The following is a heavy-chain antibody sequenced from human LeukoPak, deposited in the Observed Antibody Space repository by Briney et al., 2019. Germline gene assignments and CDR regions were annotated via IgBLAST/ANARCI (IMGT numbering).Heavy chain of an antibody. CDR3: AKDYHITMIVVVIDY. CDR2: ISSSGTSI. J-gene: IGHJ4*02. V-gene: IGHV3-48*04. D-gene: IGHD3-22*01. Sequence: GGSLRLSCAASGFTFSSFSMNWVRQAPGKGLEWVSFISSSGTSIYYADSVKGRFSISRDNAKNSLYLQMNSLRAEDTAVYYCAKDYHITMIVVVIDYWGQGTLVTVSS. CDR1: GFTFSSFS.